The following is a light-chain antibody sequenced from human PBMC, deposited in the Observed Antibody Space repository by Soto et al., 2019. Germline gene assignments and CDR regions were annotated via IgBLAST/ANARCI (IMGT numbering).Light chain of an antibody. Sequence: EIVMTQSPATLSVSPGEGASLSCRASQSVSSNLAWYQQKPGQAPRLLIFGASTRATGFPARFSGSRSGTEFTLTISSLQSEDFAVYYCQQYDNWPETFDQGTKVEIK. CDR1: QSVSSN. CDR2: GAS. CDR3: QQYDNWPET. V-gene: IGKV3-15*01. J-gene: IGKJ1*01.